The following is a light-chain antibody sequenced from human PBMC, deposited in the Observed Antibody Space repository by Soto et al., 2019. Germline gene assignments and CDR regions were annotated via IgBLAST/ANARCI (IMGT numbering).Light chain of an antibody. V-gene: IGKV1-39*01. CDR3: QQSYDTPLFT. CDR1: QSISSY. Sequence: DIQMTQSPSSLSASVGDRVTITCRASQSISSYLNWYQQKPGKAPKLLIYAASSLESGVPSRFSGSGSGTDFTLTISSLQPEDFATYYCQQSYDTPLFTFGPGTKVDFK. J-gene: IGKJ3*01. CDR2: AAS.